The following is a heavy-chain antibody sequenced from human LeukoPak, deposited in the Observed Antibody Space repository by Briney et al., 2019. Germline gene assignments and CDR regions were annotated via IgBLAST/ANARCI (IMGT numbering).Heavy chain of an antibody. D-gene: IGHD2-15*01. CDR3: ASGRYCSGGSCYSSVYYGMDV. CDR2: INSDGSST. V-gene: IGHV3-74*01. CDR1: GFTFSSYW. Sequence: QTGGSLRLSCAASGFTFSSYWMHWVRQAPGKGLVWVSRINSDGSSTSYADSVKGRFTISRDNAKNTLYLQMNSLRAEDTAVYYCASGRYCSGGSCYSSVYYGMDVWGQGTTVTVSS. J-gene: IGHJ6*02.